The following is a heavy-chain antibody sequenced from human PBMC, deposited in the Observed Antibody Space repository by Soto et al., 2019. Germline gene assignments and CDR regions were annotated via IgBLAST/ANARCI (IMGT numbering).Heavy chain of an antibody. Sequence: GGSLRLSCAASGFTFDDYGMSWVRQAPGKGLEWVSGINWNGGSTGYADSVKGRFTISRDNAKNSLYLQMNSLRAEDTALYYCARDFGYSGYDSNLYYYYGMDVWGQGTTVTVSS. D-gene: IGHD5-12*01. CDR2: INWNGGST. V-gene: IGHV3-20*04. J-gene: IGHJ6*02. CDR3: ARDFGYSGYDSNLYYYYGMDV. CDR1: GFTFDDYG.